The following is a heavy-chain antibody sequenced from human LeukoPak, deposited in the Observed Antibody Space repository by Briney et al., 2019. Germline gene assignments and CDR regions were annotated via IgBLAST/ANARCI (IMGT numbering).Heavy chain of an antibody. CDR3: ARGPLNWGYDY. V-gene: IGHV1-69*05. J-gene: IGHJ4*02. Sequence: ASVKVSCKASGGTFSSYAISWVRQAPGQGLEWMGGIIPIFGTANYAQKFQDRVTMTRNTSISTAYMELSSLRSDDTAVYYCARGPLNWGYDYWGPGTLVTVSS. CDR2: IIPIFGTA. CDR1: GGTFSSYA. D-gene: IGHD7-27*01.